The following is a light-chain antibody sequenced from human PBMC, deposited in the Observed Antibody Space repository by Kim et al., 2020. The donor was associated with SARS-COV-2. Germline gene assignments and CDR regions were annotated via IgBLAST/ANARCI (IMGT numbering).Light chain of an antibody. Sequence: SVSPRERATLSGGASQSVGTTLVWYQQKAGQAPRLRIYAASAGATGVPARFSGSGSGTEFTLTISSPQPEDSAVYYCQQHNNWPYTLGQGTKLEI. J-gene: IGKJ2*01. V-gene: IGKV3-15*01. CDR2: AAS. CDR3: QQHNNWPYT. CDR1: QSVGTT.